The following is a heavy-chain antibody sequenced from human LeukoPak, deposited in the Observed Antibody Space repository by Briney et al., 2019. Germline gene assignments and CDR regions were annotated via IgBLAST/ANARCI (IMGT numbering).Heavy chain of an antibody. J-gene: IGHJ4*02. Sequence: GESLKISCKGSGYSFTSYWIGWVRQMPGKGLEWMGIIYPDDSDTRYSPSFQGQVTISADKSISTAYLQGGSLKASDSAMYYCARHLDYGGNPRLDYWGQGTLVTVCS. CDR3: ARHLDYGGNPRLDY. CDR1: GYSFTSYW. V-gene: IGHV5-51*01. CDR2: IYPDDSDT. D-gene: IGHD4-23*01.